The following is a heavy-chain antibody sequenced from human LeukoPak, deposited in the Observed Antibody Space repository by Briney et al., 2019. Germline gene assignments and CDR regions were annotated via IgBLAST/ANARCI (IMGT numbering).Heavy chain of an antibody. CDR1: GFTFSTYA. CDR3: AKGHSSTWYGTDV. D-gene: IGHD6-13*01. Sequence: GSLRLSCAASGFTFSTYAMSWVRQAPGKGLEWVSLISGSGGNIYYADSVKGRFTISRDTSKNTLYLQMNSLRAEDTAVYYCAKGHSSTWYGTDVWGKGTTVTVSS. CDR2: ISGSGGNI. V-gene: IGHV3-23*01. J-gene: IGHJ6*04.